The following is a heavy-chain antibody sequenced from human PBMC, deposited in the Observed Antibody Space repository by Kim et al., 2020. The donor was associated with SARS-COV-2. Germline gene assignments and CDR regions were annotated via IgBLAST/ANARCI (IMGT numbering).Heavy chain of an antibody. Sequence: KSRVTIAVDTSKNQFYLKLSSVTAADTAVYYCARIVVVPAAISKLGKFDPWGQGTLVTVSS. V-gene: IGHV4-59*01. CDR3: ARIVVVPAAISKLGKFDP. J-gene: IGHJ5*02. D-gene: IGHD2-2*01.